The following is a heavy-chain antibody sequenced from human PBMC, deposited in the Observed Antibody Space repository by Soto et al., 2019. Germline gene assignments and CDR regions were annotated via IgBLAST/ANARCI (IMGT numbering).Heavy chain of an antibody. D-gene: IGHD6-13*01. Sequence: GGSLRLSCAASGFTFSNYGMHWVRQAPGKGLEWVAIIWYDGSNTYYADSVKGRFIISRDNSKNTLSLQMNSLSAEDTAVYYCAKDRTAGGKIFDYWGQGTPVTVS. V-gene: IGHV3-33*06. CDR1: GFTFSNYG. CDR2: IWYDGSNT. CDR3: AKDRTAGGKIFDY. J-gene: IGHJ4*02.